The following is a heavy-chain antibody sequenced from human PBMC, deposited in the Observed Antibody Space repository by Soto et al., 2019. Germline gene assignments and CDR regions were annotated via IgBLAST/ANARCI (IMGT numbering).Heavy chain of an antibody. D-gene: IGHD3-22*01. CDR3: ARDNTNYYDSSGYIDY. J-gene: IGHJ4*02. V-gene: IGHV1-2*02. CDR2: INPNSGGT. Sequence: ASVKVSCKASGYTFTGYYMHWLRQAPGQGLEWMGWINPNSGGTNYAQKFQGRVTMTRDTSISTAYMELSRLRSDDTAVYYCARDNTNYYDSSGYIDYWGQGTLVTVSS. CDR1: GYTFTGYY.